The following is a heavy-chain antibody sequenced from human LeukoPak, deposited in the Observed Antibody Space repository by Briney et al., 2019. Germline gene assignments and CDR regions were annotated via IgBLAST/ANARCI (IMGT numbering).Heavy chain of an antibody. J-gene: IGHJ4*02. CDR2: IYPGDSDT. Sequence: GESLKISCKGSGYSFTNYWIGWVRQMPGKGLEWMGLIYPGDSDTRYSPSFQGQVIISADKSISTAYLQWSSLKASDTAVYYCARSGSGWYSFPHDYWGQGTLVTVSS. V-gene: IGHV5-51*01. CDR1: GYSFTNYW. D-gene: IGHD6-19*01. CDR3: ARSGSGWYSFPHDY.